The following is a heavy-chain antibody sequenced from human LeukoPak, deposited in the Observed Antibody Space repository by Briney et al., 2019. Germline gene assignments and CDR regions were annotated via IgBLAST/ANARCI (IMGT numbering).Heavy chain of an antibody. D-gene: IGHD3-22*01. V-gene: IGHV4-34*01. CDR2: INHSGST. CDR3: ARQLPYYYDSSGYYNPFDY. CDR1: GGSFSGYY. Sequence: SETLSLTCAVYGGSFSGYYWSWIRQPPGKGLEWIGEINHSGSTNYNPSLKSRVTISVDTSKNQFSLKLSSVTAADTAVYYCARQLPYYYDSSGYYNPFDYWGQGTLVTVSS. J-gene: IGHJ4*02.